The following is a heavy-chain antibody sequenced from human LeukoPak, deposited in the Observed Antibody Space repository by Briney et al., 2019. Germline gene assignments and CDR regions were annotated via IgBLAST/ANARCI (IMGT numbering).Heavy chain of an antibody. V-gene: IGHV5-51*01. D-gene: IGHD3-16*02. J-gene: IGHJ4*02. CDR2: FYPGDSHI. Sequence: GESLKISCKVSGYSFINYWIGWVRQMPGKGLEWMGIFYPGDSHIRYSPSFQGHVTISADKSISTAYLHWSSLKASDTAIYYCARPTDGGGGYQNWIVDYWGQGTLVTVSS. CDR3: ARPTDGGGGYQNWIVDY. CDR1: GYSFINYW.